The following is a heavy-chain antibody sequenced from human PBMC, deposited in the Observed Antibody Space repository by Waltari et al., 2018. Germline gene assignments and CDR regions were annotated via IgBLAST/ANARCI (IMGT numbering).Heavy chain of an antibody. V-gene: IGHV4-39*01. CDR1: GGSISSRSYY. J-gene: IGHJ5*02. CDR2: IYYSGST. Sequence: QLQLQESGPGLVKPSETLSLTCTVPGGSISSRSYYWGCIRPPPGKGLEWIWSIYYSGSTYYNPSLKSRVTISVDTSKNQFSLKLSSVTAADTAVYYCARVYYENLPPLVNWFDPWGQGTLVTVSS. D-gene: IGHD3-22*01. CDR3: ARVYYENLPPLVNWFDP.